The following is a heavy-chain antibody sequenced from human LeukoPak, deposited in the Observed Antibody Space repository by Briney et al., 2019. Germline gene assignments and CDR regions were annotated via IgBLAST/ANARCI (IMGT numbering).Heavy chain of an antibody. CDR2: IYTSGST. Sequence: SQTLSLTCTVSGGSISSGSYYWSWIRQPAGKGLEWIGRIYTSGSTNYNPPLKSRVTISVDTSKNQFSLKLSSVTAADTAVYYCARGVYYDFWSGYFNNWFDPWGQGTLVTVSS. J-gene: IGHJ5*02. V-gene: IGHV4-61*02. CDR3: ARGVYYDFWSGYFNNWFDP. D-gene: IGHD3-3*01. CDR1: GGSISSGSYY.